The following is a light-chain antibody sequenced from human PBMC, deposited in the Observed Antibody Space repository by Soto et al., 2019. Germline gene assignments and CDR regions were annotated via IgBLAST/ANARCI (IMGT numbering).Light chain of an antibody. CDR1: QSVSSH. CDR2: YAS. CDR3: HQRSNWPLIT. J-gene: IGKJ5*01. Sequence: EIVLTQSPATLSLSPGERATLSCRASQSVSSHLAWYQQKPGQAPRLLIYYASNRPTGSPARFSGSGSGTDFTLTISSLEPEDFAVYYCHQRSNWPLITFGQGTRLEIK. V-gene: IGKV3-11*01.